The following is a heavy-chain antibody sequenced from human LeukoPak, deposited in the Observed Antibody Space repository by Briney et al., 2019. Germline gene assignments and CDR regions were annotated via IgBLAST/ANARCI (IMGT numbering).Heavy chain of an antibody. J-gene: IGHJ4*02. V-gene: IGHV3-30-3*01. CDR2: ISFNGDTT. CDR1: GFTLSRYA. CDR3: ARDLSEKYSSDY. Sequence: QPGRSLRLSCAASGFTLSRYAMHWARQAPGKGLEWVTFISFNGDTTYYADSVKGRFTISRDNSKRMVYLQMNSLRAEDTAVYYCARDLSEKYSSDYWGQGTLVTVSS. D-gene: IGHD2-15*01.